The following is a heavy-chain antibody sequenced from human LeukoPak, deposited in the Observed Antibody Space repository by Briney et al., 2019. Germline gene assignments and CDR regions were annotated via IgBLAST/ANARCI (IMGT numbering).Heavy chain of an antibody. CDR3: AKAMVVAATRIAYYFDY. CDR1: GFTVSSNY. Sequence: GGSLRLSCAASGFTVSSNYMSWVRQAPGKGLEWVSVIYSGGSTYYADSVKGRFTISRDNSKNTLYLQMNSLRAEDTAVYYCAKAMVVAATRIAYYFDYWGQGTLVTVSS. CDR2: IYSGGST. D-gene: IGHD2-15*01. V-gene: IGHV3-53*01. J-gene: IGHJ4*02.